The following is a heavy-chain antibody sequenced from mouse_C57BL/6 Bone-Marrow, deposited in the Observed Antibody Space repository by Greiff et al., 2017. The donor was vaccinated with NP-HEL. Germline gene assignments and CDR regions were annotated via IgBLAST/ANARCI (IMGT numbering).Heavy chain of an antibody. D-gene: IGHD2-1*01. CDR3: AVYPKGYFDY. CDR2: IYTGSGNT. Sequence: QVQLKQSGAELVRPGASVKLSCKASGYTFTDYYINWVKQRPGQGLEWIARIYTGSGNTYYNEKFKGKATLTADKSSSTAYMQLSSLASEDSAVYFCAVYPKGYFDYWGQGTTLTVSS. J-gene: IGHJ2*01. CDR1: GYTFTDYY. V-gene: IGHV1-76*01.